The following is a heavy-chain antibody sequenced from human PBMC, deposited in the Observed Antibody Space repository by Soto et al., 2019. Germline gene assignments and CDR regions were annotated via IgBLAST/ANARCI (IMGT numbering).Heavy chain of an antibody. Sequence: SGPTLVNPTQTLTLTCTFSGFSLSTTGVGVGWIRQPPGKALEWLALISWDGDKRYSPSLRSRLTITEDTSKNQVVLTMINMDPVDTATYYCHHRHYGLFHYWGRGTLVPVSS. CDR1: GFSLSTTGVG. CDR2: ISWDGDK. D-gene: IGHD3-10*01. J-gene: IGHJ4*01. V-gene: IGHV2-5*02. CDR3: HHRHYGLFHY.